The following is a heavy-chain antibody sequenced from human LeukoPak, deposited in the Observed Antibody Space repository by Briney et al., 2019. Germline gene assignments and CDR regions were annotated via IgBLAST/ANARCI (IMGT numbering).Heavy chain of an antibody. CDR3: AKDYMYSSSRAFDP. D-gene: IGHD6-13*01. Sequence: PGGSLRLSCAASGFTFSSYGMHWVRQAPGKGLEWVAVISYDGSNKYYADSVKGRFTISRDNSKNTLYLQMNSLRAEDTAVYYCAKDYMYSSSRAFDPWGQGTLVTVSS. V-gene: IGHV3-30*18. J-gene: IGHJ5*02. CDR1: GFTFSSYG. CDR2: ISYDGSNK.